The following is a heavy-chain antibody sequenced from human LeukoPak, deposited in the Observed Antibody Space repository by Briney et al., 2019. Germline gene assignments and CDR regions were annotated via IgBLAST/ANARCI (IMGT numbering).Heavy chain of an antibody. CDR2: IKQGGSET. D-gene: IGHD3-16*01. J-gene: IGHJ6*04. CDR1: GFTFSSYY. Sequence: PGGSLRLSCAASGFTFSSYYMVWVRQAPGKGLEWVANIKQGGSETYYVDSVKGRFTISRDNAKNSLYLQMNSLRAEDTAVYFCAKSTRAVMAMMDVWGKGTTVTVSS. CDR3: AKSTRAVMAMMDV. V-gene: IGHV3-7*01.